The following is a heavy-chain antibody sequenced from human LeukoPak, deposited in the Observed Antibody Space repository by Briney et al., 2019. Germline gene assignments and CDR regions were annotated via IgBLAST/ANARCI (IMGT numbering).Heavy chain of an antibody. Sequence: SETLSLTCAVYGGSFSGYYWSWIRQPPGKGLGWIGEINHSGSTSYNPSLKSRVTISVDTSKNQFSLKLSSVTAADTAVYYCAREGWFDPWGQGTLVTVSS. CDR2: INHSGST. CDR3: AREGWFDP. CDR1: GGSFSGYY. V-gene: IGHV4-34*01. J-gene: IGHJ5*02.